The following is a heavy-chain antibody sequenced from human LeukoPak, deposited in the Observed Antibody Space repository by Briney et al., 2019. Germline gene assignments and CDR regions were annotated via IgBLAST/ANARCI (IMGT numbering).Heavy chain of an antibody. CDR2: ISYDGSNK. CDR1: GFNLRRYS. D-gene: IGHD7-27*01. Sequence: GALRPFRAGLGFNLRRYSLHRVRQGPGQGVGGGGVISYDGSNKYYADSVKGRFTISRDNSKNTLYLQMNSLRAEDTAVYYCVKGQLGMLDYFDYWGQGTLVTVSS. CDR3: VKGQLGMLDYFDY. J-gene: IGHJ4*02. V-gene: IGHV3-30-3*01.